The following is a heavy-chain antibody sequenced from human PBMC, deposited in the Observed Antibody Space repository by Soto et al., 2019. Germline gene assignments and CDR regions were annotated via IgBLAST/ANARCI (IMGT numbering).Heavy chain of an antibody. CDR1: AFTFSDYW. V-gene: IGHV3-7*01. Sequence: GGSLRLSCAASAFTFSDYWMSWVRQAPGKGLEWVAIMDQSGSHRNYVESVKGRFIISRDNAENSLYLHMNSLRAEDTAVYYCARHPDAGTVDNWGQGTPVTVSS. J-gene: IGHJ4*02. D-gene: IGHD6-13*01. CDR3: ARHPDAGTVDN. CDR2: MDQSGSHR.